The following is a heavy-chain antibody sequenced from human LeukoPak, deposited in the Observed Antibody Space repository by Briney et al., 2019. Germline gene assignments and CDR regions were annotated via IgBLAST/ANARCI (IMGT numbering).Heavy chain of an antibody. D-gene: IGHD1-26*01. J-gene: IGHJ4*02. Sequence: ASVKVSCKASGYTFTSYGISWVRQAPGQGLEWMGWISDYNGNTNYAQKLQGRVTMTTDTSTSTAYMELRSLRSDDTAVYYCARDLVGATSFGYWGQGTLVTVSS. CDR2: ISDYNGNT. V-gene: IGHV1-18*01. CDR1: GYTFTSYG. CDR3: ARDLVGATSFGY.